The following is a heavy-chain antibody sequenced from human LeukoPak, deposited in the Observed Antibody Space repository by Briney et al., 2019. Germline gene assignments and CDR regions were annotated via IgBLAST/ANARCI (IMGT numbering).Heavy chain of an antibody. Sequence: PGGSLRLSCAVSGFTFSSNWMSWVRQAPGKGLEWVANIKQDGSEKYYVDSVKGRLTISRDNAKNSLYLQMNSLRAEDTAVYYCARDQGFSYYYYYMDVWGKGTTVTVSS. J-gene: IGHJ6*03. V-gene: IGHV3-7*01. CDR2: IKQDGSEK. CDR3: ARDQGFSYYYYYMDV. D-gene: IGHD3-3*01. CDR1: GFTFSSNW.